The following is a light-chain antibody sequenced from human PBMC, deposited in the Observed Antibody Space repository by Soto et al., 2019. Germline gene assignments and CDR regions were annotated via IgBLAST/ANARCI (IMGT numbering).Light chain of an antibody. V-gene: IGKV1-39*01. Sequence: DIQMTQSPSSLSASVGDRITITCRASQSISSYLNWYQQKPGKAPKLLIYAASSLQSGVPSRFSGSGSETDFTLTISSLQPEDFATYYCQQYKSYSPITFGQGTRLESK. CDR3: QQYKSYSPIT. CDR1: QSISSY. J-gene: IGKJ5*01. CDR2: AAS.